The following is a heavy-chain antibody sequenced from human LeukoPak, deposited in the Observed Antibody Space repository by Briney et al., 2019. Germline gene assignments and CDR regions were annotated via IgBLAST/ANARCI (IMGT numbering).Heavy chain of an antibody. CDR1: GYSISSGYY. Sequence: SETLSLTCTVSGYSISSGYYWGWIRQPPGKGLEWIGSIYHSGGTNYNPSLKSRVTISIDTSKNQVSLRLRSVTAADTALYYCAKARGYYGSGDFYKDYYYYYMDVWGKGTTVTVSS. V-gene: IGHV4-38-2*02. CDR3: AKARGYYGSGDFYKDYYYYYMDV. D-gene: IGHD3-10*01. CDR2: IYHSGGT. J-gene: IGHJ6*03.